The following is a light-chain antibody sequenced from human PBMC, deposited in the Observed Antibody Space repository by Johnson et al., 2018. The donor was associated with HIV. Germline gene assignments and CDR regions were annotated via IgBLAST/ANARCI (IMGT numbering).Light chain of an antibody. J-gene: IGLJ1*01. CDR2: DNN. Sequence: QSVLTQPPSVSAAPGQKVTISCSGSSSNIGNNYVSWYQQLPGTAPKLLIYDNNRRPSGIPDRFSGSRYGTSATLGITGLQTVDEADYFCGTWDDSLSAYVFGTGTQITVL. CDR3: GTWDDSLSAYV. V-gene: IGLV1-51*01. CDR1: SSNIGNNY.